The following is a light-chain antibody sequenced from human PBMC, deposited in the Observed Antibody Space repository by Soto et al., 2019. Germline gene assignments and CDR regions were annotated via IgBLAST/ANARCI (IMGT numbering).Light chain of an antibody. CDR2: DAS. CDR3: QKYKSFTWK. CDR1: QSISNW. J-gene: IGKJ1*01. Sequence: DIPMTQYPSTLSASIGDRVTITCRASQSISNWWAWDQQKPGIAPQILIYDASNLESGVPSRFSGFGSETEFTLTIGSLQPDDFATYYCQKYKSFTWKFGQGTKVEI. V-gene: IGKV1-5*01.